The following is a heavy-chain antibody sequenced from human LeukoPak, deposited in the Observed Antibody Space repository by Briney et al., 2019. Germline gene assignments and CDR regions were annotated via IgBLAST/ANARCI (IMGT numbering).Heavy chain of an antibody. V-gene: IGHV6-1*01. D-gene: IGHD1-1*01. Sequence: TLSLTCAISGDSVSNTGAAWNWIRQSPSRGFEWLGRTDYRSKWFYDYAVSVKSRIIISPDTSKNQFSLQLNSMTPEDTAMYYCTRDPPNDQSYDLWGQGTLVSVSS. J-gene: IGHJ5*02. CDR3: TRDPPNDQSYDL. CDR2: TDYRSKWFY. CDR1: GDSVSNTGAA.